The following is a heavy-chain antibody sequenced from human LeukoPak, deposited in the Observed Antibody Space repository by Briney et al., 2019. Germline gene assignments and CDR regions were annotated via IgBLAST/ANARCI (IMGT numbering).Heavy chain of an antibody. V-gene: IGHV3-7*01. CDR2: IKQDGSEK. D-gene: IGHD5-18*01. CDR3: ARDDVDTAMVTDY. J-gene: IGHJ4*02. CDR1: GFTFSSYW. Sequence: PGGSLRLSCAASGFTFSSYWMSWVRQAPGKGLEWVANIKQDGSEKYYVDSVKGRFTISRYNAKNSLCLQMNSLRAEDTAVYYCARDDVDTAMVTDYWGQGTLVTVSS.